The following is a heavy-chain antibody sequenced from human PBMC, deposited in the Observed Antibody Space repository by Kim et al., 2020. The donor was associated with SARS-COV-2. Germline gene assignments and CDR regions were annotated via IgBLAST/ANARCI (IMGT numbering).Heavy chain of an antibody. V-gene: IGHV4-39*01. Sequence: PSLKGRGTISVDTSKNQFSLKLSSVTAADTAVYYCARSNYGDYGGYFDYWGQGTLVTVSS. J-gene: IGHJ4*02. CDR3: ARSNYGDYGGYFDY. D-gene: IGHD4-17*01.